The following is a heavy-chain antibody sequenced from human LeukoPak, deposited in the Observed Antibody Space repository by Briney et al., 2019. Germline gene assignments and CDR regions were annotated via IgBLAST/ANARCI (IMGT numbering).Heavy chain of an antibody. V-gene: IGHV4-38-2*02. D-gene: IGHD3-10*01. CDR2: INHSGST. CDR3: ARHNGSGSKDGLPNNWFDP. J-gene: IGHJ5*02. CDR1: GYSISSGYY. Sequence: SETLSLTCTVSGYSISSGYYWSWIRQPSGKGLEWIGEINHSGSTNYNPSLKSRVTISVDTSKNQFSLKLSSVTAADTAVYYCARHNGSGSKDGLPNNWFDPWGQGTLVTVSS.